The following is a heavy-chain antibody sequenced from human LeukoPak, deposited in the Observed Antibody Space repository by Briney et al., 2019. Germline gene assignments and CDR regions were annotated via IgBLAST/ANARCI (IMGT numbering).Heavy chain of an antibody. J-gene: IGHJ1*01. Sequence: GASVKVSCKASGGTFSSYAISWVRQAPGQGLEWMGGIIPIFGTANYAQKFRGRVTITADESTSTAYVELSSLRSEDTAVYYCARDSSGFRSLLLHWGQGTLVTVSS. CDR1: GGTFSSYA. CDR2: IIPIFGTA. CDR3: ARDSSGFRSLLLH. V-gene: IGHV1-69*13. D-gene: IGHD1-26*01.